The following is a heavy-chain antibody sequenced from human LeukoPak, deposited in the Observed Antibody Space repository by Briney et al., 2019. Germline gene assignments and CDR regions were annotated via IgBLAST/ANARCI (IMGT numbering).Heavy chain of an antibody. CDR3: ARVPKVVPAAEYYFDY. Sequence: SETLSLTRTVSGGSISSGGYYWSWIRQHPGKGLEWIGYIYYSGSTYYNPSLKSRVTISVDTSKNQFSLKLSSVTAADTAVYHCARVPKVVPAAEYYFDYWGQGNLVTVSS. J-gene: IGHJ4*02. D-gene: IGHD2-2*01. CDR1: GGSISSGGYY. CDR2: IYYSGST. V-gene: IGHV4-31*03.